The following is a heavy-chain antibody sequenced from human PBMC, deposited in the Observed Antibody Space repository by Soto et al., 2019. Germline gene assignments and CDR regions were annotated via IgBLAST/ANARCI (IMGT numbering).Heavy chain of an antibody. V-gene: IGHV3-73*02. CDR2: IRSKANSYAT. J-gene: IGHJ6*02. CDR3: TRPCYGDYLEEDGMDV. CDR1: GFTFSGSA. D-gene: IGHD4-17*01. Sequence: EVQLVESGGGLVQPGGSLKLSCAASGFTFSGSAMHWVRQASGKGLEWVGRIRSKANSYATAYAASVKGRFTISRDDSKNTAYLQMNSLKNEDTAVYYCTRPCYGDYLEEDGMDVWGQGTTVTVSS.